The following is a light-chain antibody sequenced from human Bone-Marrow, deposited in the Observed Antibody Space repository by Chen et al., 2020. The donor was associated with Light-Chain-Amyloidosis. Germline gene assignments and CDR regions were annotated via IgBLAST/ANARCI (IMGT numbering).Light chain of an antibody. CDR1: DLPTKY. CDR3: QSADSSCTYEVI. CDR2: RDT. V-gene: IGLV3-25*03. J-gene: IGLJ2*01. Sequence: SYELTQPPSVSVSPGQTARITCSGDDLPTKYAYWYQQKPGQAPMLVIHRDTERPSGISERFSGPSSGTPATLTISGVQAEDESDYPCQSADSSCTYEVIFGGGTKLTV.